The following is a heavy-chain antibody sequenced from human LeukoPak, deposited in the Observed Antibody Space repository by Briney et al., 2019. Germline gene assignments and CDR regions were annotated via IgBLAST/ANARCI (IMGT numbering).Heavy chain of an antibody. CDR2: IIHSGST. Sequence: SETLSLTCAVYGGSFNDFYWSWIRQPPGKGLKWIGEIIHSGSTTYNPSLKSRVAMSVDTSKDQFSLKLSSVTAADTAVYYCARRPPRFSGKYYFDYWGQGILVTVSS. CDR3: ARRPPRFSGKYYFDY. J-gene: IGHJ4*02. V-gene: IGHV4-34*12. CDR1: GGSFNDFY. D-gene: IGHD2/OR15-2a*01.